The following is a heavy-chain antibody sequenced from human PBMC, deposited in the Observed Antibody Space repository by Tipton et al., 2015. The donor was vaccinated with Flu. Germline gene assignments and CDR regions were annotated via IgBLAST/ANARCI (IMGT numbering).Heavy chain of an antibody. CDR1: GFTVTSSY. CDR2: IYGGGTT. V-gene: IGHV3-53*01. Sequence: SLRLSCAASGFTVTSSYMSWVRQAPGKGLEWVSVIYGGGTTDYVDSVKGRFTVSRDNSKNMLSLQMHSLRAEDTAVYYCARGQGANPWGQGTLVTVSS. J-gene: IGHJ5*02. CDR3: ARGQGANP.